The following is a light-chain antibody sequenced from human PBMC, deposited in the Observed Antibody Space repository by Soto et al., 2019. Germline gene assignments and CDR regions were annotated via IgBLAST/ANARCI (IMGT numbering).Light chain of an antibody. Sequence: DIQLTQSPSSLSASVGDRVIITCRASQSVSTSLNWYRQTPGKAPELLIYDASKLQSGVPSRFSGSGSGTDFTLTISSLQPEDFATYYCQQANSFPLTFGGGTKVEIK. CDR3: QQANSFPLT. V-gene: IGKV1-12*01. J-gene: IGKJ4*01. CDR1: QSVSTS. CDR2: DAS.